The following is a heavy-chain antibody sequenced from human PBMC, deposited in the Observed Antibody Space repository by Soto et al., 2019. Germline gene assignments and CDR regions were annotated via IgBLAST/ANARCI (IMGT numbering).Heavy chain of an antibody. CDR1: GGSFSGYY. V-gene: IGHV4-34*01. J-gene: IGHJ4*02. CDR2: INHSGST. Sequence: QVQLQQWGAGLLKPSETLSLTCAVYGGSFSGYYWSWIRQPPGKGLEWIGEINHSGSTNYNPSLKSRVTISVDTSKNQFSLKLSSVTAADTAVYYCARGSIVVPFDYWGQGTLVTVSS. D-gene: IGHD2-21*01. CDR3: ARGSIVVPFDY.